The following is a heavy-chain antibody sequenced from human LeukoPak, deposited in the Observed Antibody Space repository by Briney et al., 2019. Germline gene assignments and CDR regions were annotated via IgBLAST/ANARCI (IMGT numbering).Heavy chain of an antibody. CDR3: AKRAPYYCDY. V-gene: IGHV3-23*01. CDR2: ISGSGGST. J-gene: IGHJ4*02. CDR1: GFTFSSSG. Sequence: GGSLRLSCAASGFTFSSSGMSWVRQAPGKGLEWVSTISGSGGSTYYADSVKGRFTISRDNSKNTLYLQMNSLRAEDTALYYCAKRAPYYCDYWGEGTLVTVSS.